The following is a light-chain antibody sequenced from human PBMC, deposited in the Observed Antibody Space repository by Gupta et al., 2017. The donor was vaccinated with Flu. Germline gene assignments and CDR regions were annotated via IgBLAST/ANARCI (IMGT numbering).Light chain of an antibody. CDR2: DTS. J-gene: IGLJ2*01. CDR1: TGAVTSGHY. Sequence: QAVLPQAPSLTVSQGGTVTLTCGSSTGAVTSGHYPYWFQQTPGQAPRTLIYDTSNKHSWTPARFSGSIIGGKAAVTLAGAQPEDEAEYYCMLAYIGARRVVFGGGTKLTVL. CDR3: MLAYIGARRVV. V-gene: IGLV7-46*01.